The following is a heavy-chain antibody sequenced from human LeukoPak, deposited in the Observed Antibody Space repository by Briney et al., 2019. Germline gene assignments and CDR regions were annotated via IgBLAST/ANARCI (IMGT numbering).Heavy chain of an antibody. Sequence: GESLKISCKGSGYRFTSYWIGWVRQMPGKGLEWMGIIYPGDSDTRYSPSFQGQVTISADKSISTAYLQWSSLKASDTAMYYCARSECGTSCYRNWFDPWGQGTLVTVSS. J-gene: IGHJ5*02. V-gene: IGHV5-51*01. CDR2: IYPGDSDT. CDR1: GYRFTSYW. D-gene: IGHD2-2*01. CDR3: ARSECGTSCYRNWFDP.